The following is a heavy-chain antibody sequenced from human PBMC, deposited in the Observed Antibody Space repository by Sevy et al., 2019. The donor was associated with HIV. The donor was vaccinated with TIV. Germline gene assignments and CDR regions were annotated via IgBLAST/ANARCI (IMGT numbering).Heavy chain of an antibody. CDR1: GFTFSSYG. Sequence: GGSLRLSCAASGFTFSSYGMHWVRQAPGKGLEWVAFIRYDGSKKYYADSVKGRFTISKENSKKTLYLQMNSLRAEDTAVYYCAKTEVVPAAMPPYYYYGMDVWGQGTTVTVSS. J-gene: IGHJ6*02. D-gene: IGHD2-2*01. CDR3: AKTEVVPAAMPPYYYYGMDV. CDR2: IRYDGSKK. V-gene: IGHV3-30*02.